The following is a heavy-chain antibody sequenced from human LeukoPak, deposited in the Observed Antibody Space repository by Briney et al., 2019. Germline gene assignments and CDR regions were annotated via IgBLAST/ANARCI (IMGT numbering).Heavy chain of an antibody. CDR3: ARDFRNRYFDY. CDR2: ISYDGSNK. Sequence: GRSLRLSCAASGFTFSSYGMHWVRQAPGKGLEWVAVISYDGSNKYYADSVKGRFTTSRDNSKNTLYLQMNSLRAEDTAVYYCARDFRNRYFDYWGQGTLVTVSS. J-gene: IGHJ4*02. CDR1: GFTFSSYG. D-gene: IGHD2/OR15-2a*01. V-gene: IGHV3-30*03.